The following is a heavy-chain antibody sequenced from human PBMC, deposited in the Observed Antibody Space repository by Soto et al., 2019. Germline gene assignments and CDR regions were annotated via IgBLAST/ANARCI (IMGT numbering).Heavy chain of an antibody. CDR1: GFTFTSSA. D-gene: IGHD2-15*01. CDR2: IVVGSINT. V-gene: IGHV1-58*01. J-gene: IGHJ6*02. CDR3: AADSVVADIAYYYYGMDV. Sequence: SLKVSCKASGFTFTSSAVQWVRQARGQRLEWIGWIVVGSINTNYAQKFQERVTITRDMCTSTAYMELSSLRSEDTAVYYCAADSVVADIAYYYYGMDVWGQGTTVTVSS.